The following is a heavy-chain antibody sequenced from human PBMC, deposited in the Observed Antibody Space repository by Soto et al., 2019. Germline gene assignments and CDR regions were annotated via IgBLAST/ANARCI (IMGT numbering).Heavy chain of an antibody. CDR1: GFTFSNAW. Sequence: EVQLVESGGGLVKAGGSLRVSCAASGFTFSNAWMSWVRQAPGKGLAWVGRIKSKTNGGTTDYAAPVKGRFTISRDDSKNTLYLQMNSLKTEDTAVYYCTTDDPINRYWGQGTLVTVSS. CDR3: TTDDPINRY. J-gene: IGHJ4*02. CDR2: IKSKTNGGTT. V-gene: IGHV3-15*01.